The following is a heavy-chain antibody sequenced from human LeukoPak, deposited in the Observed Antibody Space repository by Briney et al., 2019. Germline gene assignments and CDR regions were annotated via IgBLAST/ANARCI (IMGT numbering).Heavy chain of an antibody. CDR3: ANSPYVGDHGGPSA. V-gene: IGHV3-23*01. D-gene: IGHD4-23*01. CDR1: GFTFSSYA. Sequence: GGSLRLSCAASGFTFSSYAMSWVRQAPGKGLEWVSAISGSGGSTYYADSVKGRFTISRDDSKNTFFLQMNSLRVEDTAVYYCANSPYVGDHGGPSAWGQGTLVTVSS. CDR2: ISGSGGST. J-gene: IGHJ5*02.